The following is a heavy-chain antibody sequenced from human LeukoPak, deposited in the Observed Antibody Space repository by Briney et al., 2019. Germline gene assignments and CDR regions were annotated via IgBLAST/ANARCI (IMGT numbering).Heavy chain of an antibody. J-gene: IGHJ4*02. V-gene: IGHV3-21*01. CDR1: GFTFSRYS. D-gene: IGHD6-13*01. CDR2: ISSSSNYI. Sequence: GGSLRLSCTASGFTFSRYSMNCIRQAPGKGLEWVSSISSSSNYIYYADSVKGRFTISRDNAKNSLYLQMNSLRTEDTAVYYCARAPTSEQQLQFDYWGQGTLVTVSS. CDR3: ARAPTSEQQLQFDY.